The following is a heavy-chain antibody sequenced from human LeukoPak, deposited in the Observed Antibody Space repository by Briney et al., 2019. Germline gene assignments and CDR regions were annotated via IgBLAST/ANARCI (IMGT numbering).Heavy chain of an antibody. CDR3: ARSSSWYSGALDY. CDR2: IYPGDSDT. D-gene: IGHD6-13*01. V-gene: IGHV5-51*01. J-gene: IGHJ4*02. Sequence: GRSLKISCMCSGYSFTSYWIGWARHMPGKCLEWMGIIYPGDSDTRYSPSFQGEVTISADKSISTAYLQWSSLKASDTAMYYCARSSSWYSGALDYWGQGTLVTVSS. CDR1: GYSFTSYW.